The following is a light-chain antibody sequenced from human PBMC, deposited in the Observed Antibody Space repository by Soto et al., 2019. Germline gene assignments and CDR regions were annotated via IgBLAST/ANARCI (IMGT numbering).Light chain of an antibody. J-gene: IGLJ1*01. V-gene: IGLV2-14*01. CDR2: EVS. CDR3: SSYTSSSPIYV. Sequence: QSVLTQPASVSGSPGQSITISCTGTSSDVGGYNYVSWYQQHPGKAPKLMIYEVSNRPSGVSNRFSGSKSGNTASLTISGLQAEDEADYYCSSYTSSSPIYVLGTGTKVTV. CDR1: SSDVGGYNY.